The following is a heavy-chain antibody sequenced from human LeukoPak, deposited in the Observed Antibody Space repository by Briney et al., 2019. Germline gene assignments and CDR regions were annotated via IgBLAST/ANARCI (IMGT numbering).Heavy chain of an antibody. J-gene: IGHJ4*02. CDR2: ISGSGGST. CDR3: AKRGPGGSSGWYLFDY. Sequence: GGSLRLSCAASGSTFSSYAMSWVRQAPGKGLEWVSAISGSGGSTYYADSVKGRFTITRDNSKNTLYLQMNSLRAEDTAVYYCAKRGPGGSSGWYLFDYWGQGTLVTVSS. V-gene: IGHV3-23*01. D-gene: IGHD6-19*01. CDR1: GSTFSSYA.